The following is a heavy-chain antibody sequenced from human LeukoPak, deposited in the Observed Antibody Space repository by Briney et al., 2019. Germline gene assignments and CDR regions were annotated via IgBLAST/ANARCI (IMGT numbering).Heavy chain of an antibody. V-gene: IGHV3-21*01. CDR1: GFIFSLYS. J-gene: IGHJ4*02. CDR3: ARAGGAYGDHALDY. Sequence: GGSLRLSCAASGFIFSLYSMIWVRQAPGKGMEWVSSISGSSNSIYDADSVKGRFTISRDNAKNSLYLQMNSLRVEDTAVYYCARAGGAYGDHALDYWGQGTLVTVSS. D-gene: IGHD4-17*01. CDR2: ISGSSNSI.